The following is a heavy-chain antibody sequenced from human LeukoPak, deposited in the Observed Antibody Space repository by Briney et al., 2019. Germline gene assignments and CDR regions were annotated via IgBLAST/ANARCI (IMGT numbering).Heavy chain of an antibody. Sequence: PGGSLRLSCAASGFTFSSYGMHWVRQAPGKGLELVAFIRYDGSNKYYADSVKGRFTISRDNSKNTLYLQMNSLRAEDTAVYYCAKDQGQYDFWSGYYTSPRGNFDYWGQGTLVTVSS. J-gene: IGHJ4*02. D-gene: IGHD3-3*01. CDR1: GFTFSSYG. V-gene: IGHV3-30*02. CDR3: AKDQGQYDFWSGYYTSPRGNFDY. CDR2: IRYDGSNK.